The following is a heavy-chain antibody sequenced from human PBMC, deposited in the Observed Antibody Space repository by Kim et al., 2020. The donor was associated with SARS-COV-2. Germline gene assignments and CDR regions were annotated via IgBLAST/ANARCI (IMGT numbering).Heavy chain of an antibody. CDR3: ARRCSSRNGMDV. V-gene: IGHV5-51*01. J-gene: IGHJ6*02. Sequence: YRPSFQGQVTISADKSISTAYLQWSSLKASDTAMYYCARRCSSRNGMDVWGQGTTVTVSS. D-gene: IGHD6-13*01.